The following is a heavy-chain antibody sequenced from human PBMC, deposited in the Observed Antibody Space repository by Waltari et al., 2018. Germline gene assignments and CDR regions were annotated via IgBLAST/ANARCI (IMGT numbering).Heavy chain of an antibody. CDR2: ISGSGGST. V-gene: IGHV3-23*01. CDR3: AKEGGIVGATTTTVVIVPFDY. D-gene: IGHD1-26*01. Sequence: EVQLLESGGGLVQPGGSLRLSCAASGFTFSSYAMSWVRQAPGKGLEWVSAISGSGGSTYYADSVKGRFTISRDNSKNTLYLQMNSLRAEDTAVYYCAKEGGIVGATTTTVVIVPFDYWGQGTLVTVSS. J-gene: IGHJ4*02. CDR1: GFTFSSYA.